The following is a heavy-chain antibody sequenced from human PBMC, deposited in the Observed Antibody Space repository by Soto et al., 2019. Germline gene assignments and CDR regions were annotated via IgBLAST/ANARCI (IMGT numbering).Heavy chain of an antibody. CDR3: ARGWSNSWGD. D-gene: IGHD6-13*01. Sequence: EVQLVESGGGLVQPGGSLRLSCAASGFTFRNYWMHWVRQAPGKGLVWVSGIRSDGSRTNYADSEKGRFSISRDNVKNTLYVQMNSLRAEDTAVYYCARGWSNSWGDWGQGTLVTVSS. J-gene: IGHJ4*02. CDR2: IRSDGSRT. CDR1: GFTFRNYW. V-gene: IGHV3-74*01.